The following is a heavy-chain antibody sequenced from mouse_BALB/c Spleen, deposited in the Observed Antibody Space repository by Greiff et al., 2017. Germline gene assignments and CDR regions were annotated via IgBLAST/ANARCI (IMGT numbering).Heavy chain of an antibody. CDR3: ARNHARRGKEYLDY. CDR2: ISSGSSTI. V-gene: IGHV5-17*02. J-gene: IGHJ2*01. CDR1: GFTFSRFC. Sequence: EVQLVESGGGLVQPGGSRKLSCAASGFTFSRFCMHWVRQAPEKGLEWVAYISSGSSTIYSADTVMGRFTISVDNPKTTLLLQMPSLRSEDTAMYYCARNHARRGKEYLDYRGQGTTLTAS. D-gene: IGHD3-3*01.